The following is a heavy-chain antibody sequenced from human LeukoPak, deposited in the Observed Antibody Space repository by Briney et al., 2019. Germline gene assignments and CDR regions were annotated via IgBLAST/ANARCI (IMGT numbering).Heavy chain of an antibody. CDR1: GASISSNSFY. J-gene: IGHJ4*02. V-gene: IGHV4-61*02. CDR2: IYTSGST. D-gene: IGHD3-22*01. Sequence: SETLSLICTVSGASISSNSFYWSWIRQPAGKGLEWIGRIYTSGSTNYNPSLQSRVTISVETSKNQVSLKLSSVTAADSAVYYCARGFYDSSGRAPFDYWGQGSLVTVSS. CDR3: ARGFYDSSGRAPFDY.